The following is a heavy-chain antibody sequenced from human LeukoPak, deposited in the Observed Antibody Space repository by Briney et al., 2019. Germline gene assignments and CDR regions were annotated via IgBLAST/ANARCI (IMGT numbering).Heavy chain of an antibody. D-gene: IGHD3-22*01. CDR3: TRVYDSSGYYYYFDY. CDR2: ISGSGANT. J-gene: IGHJ4*02. Sequence: PGASLRLSCAASGFTFSNYAMSWVRQAPGKGREWVSAISGSGANTYYADSLKGRFTISRDNSKNTLYLQMNSLRAEDTAVYYCTRVYDSSGYYYYFDYWGQGTLVSVSS. CDR1: GFTFSNYA. V-gene: IGHV3-23*01.